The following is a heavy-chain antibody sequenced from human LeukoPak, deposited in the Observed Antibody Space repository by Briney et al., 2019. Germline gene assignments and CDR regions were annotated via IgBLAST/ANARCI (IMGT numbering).Heavy chain of an antibody. D-gene: IGHD3-10*01. CDR3: ARDFRSAFGSGSYPIDY. J-gene: IGHJ4*02. CDR1: GYTFTSYG. Sequence: GASVKVSCKASGYTFTSYGISWVRQAPGQGLEWMGWISAYNGNTNYAQKLQGRVTMTTDTSTSTAYMEVRSLRSDDTAVYYCARDFRSAFGSGSYPIDYWGQGTLVTVSS. V-gene: IGHV1-18*01. CDR2: ISAYNGNT.